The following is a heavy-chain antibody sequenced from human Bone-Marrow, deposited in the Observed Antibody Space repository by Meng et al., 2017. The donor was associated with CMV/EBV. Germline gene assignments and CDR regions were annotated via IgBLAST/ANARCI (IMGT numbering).Heavy chain of an antibody. CDR3: ASAATVCSSTSCYYY. CDR2: IYYSGST. V-gene: IGHV4-59*01. J-gene: IGHJ4*02. CDR1: GGSISSYY. D-gene: IGHD2-2*01. Sequence: GSLRLSCTVSGGSISSYYWSWIRQPPGKGLEWIGYIYYSGSTNYNPSLKSRVTISVDTSKNQFSLKLSSVTAADTAVYYCASAATVCSSTSCYYYWGQGTLVTVSS.